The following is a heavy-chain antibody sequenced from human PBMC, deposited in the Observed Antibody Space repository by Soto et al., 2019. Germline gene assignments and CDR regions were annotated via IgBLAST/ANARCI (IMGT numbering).Heavy chain of an antibody. CDR2: INWNGGST. D-gene: IGHD6-19*01. CDR1: GFTFDDYG. CDR3: ARDLQGHWLGRGDI. Sequence: EVQLVESGGGVVRPGGSLRLSCAASGFTFDDYGMSWVRQAPGKGLEWVSGINWNGGSTGYADSVKGRFTISRDNAKNSLYMQMKSLGGEDTALYQCARDLQGHWLGRGDIWGQGTMVTVSS. V-gene: IGHV3-20*01. J-gene: IGHJ3*02.